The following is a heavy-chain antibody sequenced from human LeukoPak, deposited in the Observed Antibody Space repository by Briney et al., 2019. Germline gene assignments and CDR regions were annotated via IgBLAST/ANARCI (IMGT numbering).Heavy chain of an antibody. CDR3: ARPYYYDSRIDP. CDR2: TYYSGST. Sequence: PSQTLSLTCTVSGGSISSGDYYWSWIRQPPGKGLEWIGYTYYSGSTYYNPSLKSRATISVDTSKNQFSLKLTSVTAADTVVYYCARPYYYDSRIDPWGQGTLVTVSS. J-gene: IGHJ5*02. D-gene: IGHD3-22*01. V-gene: IGHV4-30-4*01. CDR1: GGSISSGDYY.